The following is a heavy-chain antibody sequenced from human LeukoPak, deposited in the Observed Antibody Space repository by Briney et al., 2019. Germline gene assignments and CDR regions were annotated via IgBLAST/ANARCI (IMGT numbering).Heavy chain of an antibody. V-gene: IGHV3-43*02. Sequence: GGSLRLSCAASGFTFDDYAMHWVCQAPGRGLEWVSLITGDGSSTYYADSVKGRFTISRDNSKNSLYLQMNSLRTEDTALYYCAKIGGWLQITDYWGQGTLVTVSS. CDR1: GFTFDDYA. CDR2: ITGDGSST. CDR3: AKIGGWLQITDY. D-gene: IGHD5-24*01. J-gene: IGHJ4*02.